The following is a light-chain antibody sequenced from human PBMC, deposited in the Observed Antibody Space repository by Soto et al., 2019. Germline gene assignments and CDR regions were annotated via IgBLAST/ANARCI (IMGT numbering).Light chain of an antibody. Sequence: QSVLTQPPSVSGAPGQRVTISCTGSSSNIGAGYDVHWYQQLPGTAPKLLIYVNSNRPSGVPDRFAGSKSVTSASLAITGLQAEDEADYYCQSYDSSLSVLFCGGTKLTVL. CDR2: VNS. CDR3: QSYDSSLSVL. J-gene: IGLJ2*01. CDR1: SSNIGAGYD. V-gene: IGLV1-40*01.